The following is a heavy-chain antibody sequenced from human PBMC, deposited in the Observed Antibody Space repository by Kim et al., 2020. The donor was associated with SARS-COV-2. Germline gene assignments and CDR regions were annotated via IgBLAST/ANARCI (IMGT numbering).Heavy chain of an antibody. D-gene: IGHD3-10*01. CDR3: ASGYYGSGSIVDY. J-gene: IGHJ4*02. Sequence: NPSLKSRVTISVDTSKNQFSLKLSSVTAADTAVYYCASGYYGSGSIVDYWGQGTLVTVSS. V-gene: IGHV4-34*01.